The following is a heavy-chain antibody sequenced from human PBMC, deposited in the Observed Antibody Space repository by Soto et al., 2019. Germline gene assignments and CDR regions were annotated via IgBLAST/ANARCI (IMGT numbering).Heavy chain of an antibody. CDR3: ARERVAVAGTSAEYFEY. CDR2: IIPIFGTA. J-gene: IGHJ4*02. D-gene: IGHD6-19*01. CDR1: GGSLRSYA. V-gene: IGHV1-69*01. Sequence: SVKVSCKNSGGSLRSYAISWVRQAPGQGLEWMGGIIPIFGTANHAQKFQGRVTITADESTSTAYMELSSLRSEDTAVYYCARERVAVAGTSAEYFEYWGQGTLVTGSS.